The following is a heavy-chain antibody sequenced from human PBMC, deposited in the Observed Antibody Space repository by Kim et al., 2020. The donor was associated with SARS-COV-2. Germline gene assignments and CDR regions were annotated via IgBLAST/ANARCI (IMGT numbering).Heavy chain of an antibody. D-gene: IGHD6-13*01. V-gene: IGHV4-4*02. Sequence: PSLKSRVTIAVDKSKNQFSLKLSSVTAADTAVYYCARDPGIAAAGTGNYWGQGTLVTVSS. CDR3: ARDPGIAAAGTGNY. J-gene: IGHJ4*02.